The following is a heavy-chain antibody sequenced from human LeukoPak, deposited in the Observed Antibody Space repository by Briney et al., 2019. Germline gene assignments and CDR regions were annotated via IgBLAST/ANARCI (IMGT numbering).Heavy chain of an antibody. Sequence: SETLSLTCTVSGGSISSGGYYWSWIRQHPGKGLEWIGYIYYSGSTYYNPSLKSRVTISVDTSKNQFSLKLSSVTAADTAVYYRARAVAGYSGYESYYFDYWGQGTLVTVSS. D-gene: IGHD5-12*01. J-gene: IGHJ4*02. CDR3: ARAVAGYSGYESYYFDY. V-gene: IGHV4-31*03. CDR2: IYYSGST. CDR1: GGSISSGGYY.